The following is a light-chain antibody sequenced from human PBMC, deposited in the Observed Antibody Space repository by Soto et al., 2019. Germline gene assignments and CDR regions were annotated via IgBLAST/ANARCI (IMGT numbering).Light chain of an antibody. Sequence: EIVLTQSPGTLSLSPGERATLSCRASQSVNSNYLAWYQQRPGQAPRLLIYGASNRATGIPDRFSGSGSGTDFTLTISRLEPEDFAVYYCQHYGTSWWTCGQGTKVEIK. V-gene: IGKV3-20*01. CDR2: GAS. J-gene: IGKJ1*01. CDR3: QHYGTSWWT. CDR1: QSVNSNY.